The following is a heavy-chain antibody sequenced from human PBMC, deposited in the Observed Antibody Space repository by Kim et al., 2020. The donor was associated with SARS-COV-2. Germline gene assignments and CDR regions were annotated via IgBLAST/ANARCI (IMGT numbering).Heavy chain of an antibody. V-gene: IGHV4-39*01. CDR3: ARLCRRSRDPNSA. D-gene: IGHD2-15*01. Sequence: SETLSLTCTVSGGSISSSSYYWGWIRQPPGKGLEWIGSIYYSGSTYYNPSLKSRVTISVDTSKNQFSLKLSSVTAADTAVYYCARLCRRSRDPNSAWGQG. CDR2: IYYSGST. J-gene: IGHJ1*01. CDR1: GGSISSSSYY.